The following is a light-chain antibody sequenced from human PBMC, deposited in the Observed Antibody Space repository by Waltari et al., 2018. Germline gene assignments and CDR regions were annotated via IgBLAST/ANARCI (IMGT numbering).Light chain of an antibody. CDR1: RTDIGAYDF. CDR2: EVS. J-gene: IGLJ2*01. V-gene: IGLV2-14*01. CDR3: SSYTTITTQV. Sequence: QSALTQPASVSGSPGQSITISCTATRTDIGAYDFASWYQQHPGKAPKLLIYEVSDRPSGISYRFSASKSGNTASLTISGLQAEDDATYYCSSYTTITTQVFGGGTKLTVL.